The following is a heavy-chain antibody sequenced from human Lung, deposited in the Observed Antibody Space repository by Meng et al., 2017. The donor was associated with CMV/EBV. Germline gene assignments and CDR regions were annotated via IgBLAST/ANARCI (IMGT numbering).Heavy chain of an antibody. CDR3: ARVGGCSGGGCYHRLFDY. CDR1: GGSIRSGDYY. CDR2: IYYIGST. J-gene: IGHJ4*02. V-gene: IGHV4-30-4*01. Sequence: QVQMKGSGTGLVKPSQILSLTFTVSGGSIRSGDYYWSWIRQPPGKGLEWIGYIYYIGSTYYNPSLKSRVIISVDTSKNQFSLKLNSVTAADTAVYYCARVGGCSGGGCYHRLFDYWGQGTLVTVAS. D-gene: IGHD2-15*01.